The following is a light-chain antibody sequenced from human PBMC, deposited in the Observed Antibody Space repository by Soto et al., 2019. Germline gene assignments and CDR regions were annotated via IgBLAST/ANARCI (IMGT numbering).Light chain of an antibody. CDR1: QSVSSN. V-gene: IGKV3-15*01. J-gene: IGKJ1*01. CDR3: HQHNNCHRT. Sequence: EIQVTQSPSYLSESPGERATLSCRASQSVSSNLAWYQQKPGQAPRLLIYGASTRPTGIPARFSGSGSGTEFTLTTSSRQPHDFATSYYHQHNNCHRTFGQGTKVDIK. CDR2: GAS.